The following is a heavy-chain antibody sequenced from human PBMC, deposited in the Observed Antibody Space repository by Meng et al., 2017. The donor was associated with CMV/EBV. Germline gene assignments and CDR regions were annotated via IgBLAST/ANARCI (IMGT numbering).Heavy chain of an antibody. V-gene: IGHV3-9*01. Sequence: SLKISCAASGFTFDDYAMHWVRQAPGKGLKWVSGISWNSGSIGYADSVKGRFTISRDNAKNSLYLQMNSLRAEDTALYYCAKGGPSPIAAVGLVDYWGQGTLVTVSS. J-gene: IGHJ4*02. CDR2: ISWNSGSI. D-gene: IGHD6-13*01. CDR3: AKGGPSPIAAVGLVDY. CDR1: GFTFDDYA.